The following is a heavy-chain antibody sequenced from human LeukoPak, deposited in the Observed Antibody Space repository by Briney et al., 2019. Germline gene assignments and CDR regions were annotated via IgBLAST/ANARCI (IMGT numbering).Heavy chain of an antibody. CDR3: ARDAMIVVDYFVY. J-gene: IGHJ4*02. V-gene: IGHV4-39*02. D-gene: IGHD3-22*01. CDR2: IYYSGST. Sequence: SETLSLTCTVSGGSISSSSYYWGWIRQPPGKGLEWIGSIYYSGSTYYNPSLKSRVTISVDTSKNQFSLKLSSVTAANTAVYYCARDAMIVVDYFVYWGQGTLVTVSS. CDR1: GGSISSSSYY.